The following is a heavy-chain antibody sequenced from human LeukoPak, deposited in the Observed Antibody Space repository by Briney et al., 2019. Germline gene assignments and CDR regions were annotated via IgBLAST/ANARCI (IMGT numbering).Heavy chain of an antibody. CDR1: GFTFSSYS. Sequence: PGGSLRLSCAASGFTFSSYSMNWVRQAPGKGLEWVSSISSSSSYIYYADSVKGRFTISRDNAKNSLYLQMNSLRAEDTAVYYCASHRYYYDSSPYDYWGQGTLVTVSS. CDR2: ISSSSSYI. V-gene: IGHV3-21*01. CDR3: ASHRYYYDSSPYDY. J-gene: IGHJ4*02. D-gene: IGHD3-22*01.